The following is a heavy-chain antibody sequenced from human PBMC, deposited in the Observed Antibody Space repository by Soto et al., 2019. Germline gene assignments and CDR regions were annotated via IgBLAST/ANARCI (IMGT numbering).Heavy chain of an antibody. V-gene: IGHV4-30-4*01. CDR3: VRVPDY. CDR2: KYYSRST. Sequence: SETLSPTCTFSGGSISSGEYCWSWIRQPPGKSLEWIGYKYYSRSTHYNPSLKSRVTISVATSKNHFSLKPSSVPAADTPVYYCVRVPDYWGQGTLVTVSS. CDR1: GGSISSGEYC. J-gene: IGHJ4*02.